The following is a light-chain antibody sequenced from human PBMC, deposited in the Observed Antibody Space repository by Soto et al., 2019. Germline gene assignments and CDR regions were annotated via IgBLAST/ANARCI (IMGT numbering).Light chain of an antibody. Sequence: EIVLTQSPAALSFSPGERATVSCRASQSVSKSLAWYQQKPGQAPRLLIYDASSKPIGIPARFTGSGSGTDFTLTISGREPEDFAVYYCQQRSDWPLTFGGGTKVEIK. CDR2: DAS. CDR1: QSVSKS. CDR3: QQRSDWPLT. J-gene: IGKJ4*01. V-gene: IGKV3-11*01.